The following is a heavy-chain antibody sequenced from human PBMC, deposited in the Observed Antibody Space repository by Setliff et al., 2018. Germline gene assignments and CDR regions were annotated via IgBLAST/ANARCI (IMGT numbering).Heavy chain of an antibody. V-gene: IGHV1-18*01. CDR3: ERLVRYCSTTSCQRTSGDDF. CDR2: ISPYTGNT. Sequence: SVKVSCKASGYTFTDCGISWVRQAPGQGLEWMGWISPYTGNTFYAPQFQGRVIMTTDTSAKTAYMDLRSLRSDDTAVYYCERLVRYCSTTSCQRTSGDDFWGLGTLVTVSS. D-gene: IGHD2-2*01. CDR1: GYTFTDCG. J-gene: IGHJ4*02.